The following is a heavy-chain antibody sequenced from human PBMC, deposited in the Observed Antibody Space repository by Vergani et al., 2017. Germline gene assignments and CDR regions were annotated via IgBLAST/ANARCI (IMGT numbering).Heavy chain of an antibody. Sequence: EVQLVESGGGLVQPGGSLRLSCAASGFTFSIYLMSWVRQAPGKGLEWVANIKQDGSEKYYVDSVKGRFTIARDNAKNSLYLQMNSLRAEDTAVYYCARDGDLGYCSSTSCRFYYYYGMDVWGQGTTVTVSS. CDR3: ARDGDLGYCSSTSCRFYYYYGMDV. D-gene: IGHD2-2*01. J-gene: IGHJ6*02. V-gene: IGHV3-7*01. CDR1: GFTFSIYL. CDR2: IKQDGSEK.